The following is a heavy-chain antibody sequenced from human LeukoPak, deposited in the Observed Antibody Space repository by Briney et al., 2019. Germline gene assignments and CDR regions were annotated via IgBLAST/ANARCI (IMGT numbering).Heavy chain of an antibody. V-gene: IGHV1-69*01. CDR3: AIEFSSGYFNWFDP. Sequence: GSSVKVSCKASGGTFSSYAISWVRQAPGQGLEWMGGIIPIFGTANYAQKFQGRVTITADESTSTAYMELSSLRSVDTAVCYCAIEFSSGYFNWFDPWGQGTLVTVSS. CDR1: GGTFSSYA. CDR2: IIPIFGTA. J-gene: IGHJ5*02. D-gene: IGHD3-22*01.